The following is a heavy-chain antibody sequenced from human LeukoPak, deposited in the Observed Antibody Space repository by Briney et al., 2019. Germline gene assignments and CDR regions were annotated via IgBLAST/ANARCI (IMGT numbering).Heavy chain of an antibody. CDR1: GYTFTSYY. Sequence: ASVKVSCKASGYTFTSYYMHWMRQAPGQGLEWMGIIDPSGGSTSYAQKFQGRVTMTRDTSTSTVYMELSRLRSDDTAVYYCARVTTVPTGYYYYYMDVWGKGTTVTVSS. J-gene: IGHJ6*03. CDR3: ARVTTVPTGYYYYYMDV. V-gene: IGHV1-46*01. CDR2: IDPSGGST. D-gene: IGHD4-17*01.